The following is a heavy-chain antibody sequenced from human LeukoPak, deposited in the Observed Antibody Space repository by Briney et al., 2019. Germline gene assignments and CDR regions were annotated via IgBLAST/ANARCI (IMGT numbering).Heavy chain of an antibody. CDR1: GYTFTSYD. J-gene: IGHJ6*03. V-gene: IGHV1-8*03. CDR3: AKPKEDDYSNHPYYYYYYYMDV. D-gene: IGHD4-11*01. CDR2: MNPNSGNT. Sequence: ASVKVSCKASGYTFTSYDINWVRQATGQGLEWMGWMNPNSGNTGYAQKFQGRVTITRNTSISTAYMELSSLRAEDTAVYYCAKPKEDDYSNHPYYYYYYYMDVWGKGTTVTVSS.